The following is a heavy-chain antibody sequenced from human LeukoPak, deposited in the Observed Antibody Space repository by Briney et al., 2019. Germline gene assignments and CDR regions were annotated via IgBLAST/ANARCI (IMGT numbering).Heavy chain of an antibody. CDR3: ARTTPRCGGDCYFYYYYYYMDV. J-gene: IGHJ6*03. Sequence: GASVKVSCKASGYTFTSYGISWVRQAPGQGLEWIGWISAYNGNTNYAQKLQGRVTMTTDTSTSTAYMELRSLRSDDTAVYYCARTTPRCGGDCYFYYYYYYMDVWGKGTTVTVSS. CDR1: GYTFTSYG. CDR2: ISAYNGNT. V-gene: IGHV1-18*01. D-gene: IGHD2-21*01.